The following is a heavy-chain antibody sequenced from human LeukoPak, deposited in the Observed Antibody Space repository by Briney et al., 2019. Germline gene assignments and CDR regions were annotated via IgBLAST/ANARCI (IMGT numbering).Heavy chain of an antibody. CDR2: INHSGST. Sequence: SETLSLTCAVSGGSISSSNWWSWIRQPPGKGLEWIGEINHSGSTNYNPSLKSRVTISVDTSKNQFSLKLSSVTAADTAVYYCARAPIAAPIDYWGQGTLVTVSS. CDR3: ARAPIAAPIDY. J-gene: IGHJ4*02. V-gene: IGHV4-4*02. CDR1: GGSISSSNW. D-gene: IGHD6-13*01.